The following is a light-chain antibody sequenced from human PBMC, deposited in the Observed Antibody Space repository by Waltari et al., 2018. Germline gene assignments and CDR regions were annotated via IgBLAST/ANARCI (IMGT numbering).Light chain of an antibody. CDR3: YSSDSTGLRV. J-gene: IGLJ1*01. CDR2: EDT. CDR1: ELPRKY. V-gene: IGLV3-10*01. Sequence: SYELTQTPSVSVSPGQTARITCSGHELPRKYAYWFQQKSGQAPRLVIYEDTKRPSGIPEGVSGSSAGTVATLTISGAQVDDEADYYCYSSDSTGLRVFGGGTTVVVL.